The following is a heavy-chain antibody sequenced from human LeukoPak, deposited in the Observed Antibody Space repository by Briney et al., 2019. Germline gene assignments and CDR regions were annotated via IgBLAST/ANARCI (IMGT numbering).Heavy chain of an antibody. CDR3: ARWSTTPDTEAGDY. CDR2: INTDGSTT. Sequence: GGSLRLSCAASGFTLSNYWIHWVREARGKGLVWVSRINTDGSTTTYADSVKGRFSISRDNAKNTVYLQMNNLRAEDTAVYFCARWSTTPDTEAGDYWGQGTLVTVSS. V-gene: IGHV3-74*01. CDR1: GFTLSNYW. J-gene: IGHJ4*02. D-gene: IGHD1/OR15-1a*01.